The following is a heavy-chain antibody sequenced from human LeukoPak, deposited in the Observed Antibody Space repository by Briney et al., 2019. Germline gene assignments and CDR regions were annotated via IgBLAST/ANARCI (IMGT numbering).Heavy chain of an antibody. J-gene: IGHJ6*03. CDR2: ISAYDGHT. V-gene: IGHV1-18*01. Sequence: ASVKVSCKASGYTFTSYGMSWVRQAPGQGLEWMGWISAYDGHTNYAQKLQGRVTMTTDTSTSTASTELRSLTSHDTAVYYCASAAYTYGHEYYYYMDVWGKGTTVTISS. CDR1: GYTFTSYG. D-gene: IGHD5-18*01. CDR3: ASAAYTYGHEYYYYMDV.